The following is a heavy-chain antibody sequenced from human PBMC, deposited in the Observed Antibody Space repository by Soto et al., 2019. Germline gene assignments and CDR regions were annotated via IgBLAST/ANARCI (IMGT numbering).Heavy chain of an antibody. CDR1: GGSISSSNW. J-gene: IGHJ6*02. D-gene: IGHD3-22*01. Sequence: SETLSLTCAVSGGSISSSNWWSWVRLPPGKGLEWIGQIYHSGTTNYNPSLKSRVTVSVDKSKNQFSLKVTSVTAADTATYYCARVHSIGYQGGYYYYGLDVWGQGTTVTVSS. V-gene: IGHV4-4*02. CDR2: IYHSGTT. CDR3: ARVHSIGYQGGYYYYGLDV.